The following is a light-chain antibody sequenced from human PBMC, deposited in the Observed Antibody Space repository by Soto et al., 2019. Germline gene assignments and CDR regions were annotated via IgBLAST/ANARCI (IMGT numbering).Light chain of an antibody. J-gene: IGLJ3*02. Sequence: QSVLTQPPSASGTPGQRVTISCSGSSSNIGSNTVNWYQQLPGTAPKLLIYSNNQRPSGVPDRFSGSKSGTSASLAISGLQSEDEAYYYCSLFTTSGTWVFGGGTKVTVL. V-gene: IGLV1-44*01. CDR3: SLFTTSGTWV. CDR1: SSNIGSNT. CDR2: SNN.